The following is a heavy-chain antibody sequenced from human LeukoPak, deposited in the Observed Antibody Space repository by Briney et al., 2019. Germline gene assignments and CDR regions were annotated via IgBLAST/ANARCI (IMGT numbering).Heavy chain of an antibody. CDR1: GFTFTNAW. D-gene: IGHD3-10*01. CDR2: VKSESDGGTA. J-gene: IGHJ4*02. CDR3: ATGYGSGNACDY. Sequence: PGGSLTLSCAASGFTFTNAWMSWVRQAPGRGLEWFGLVKSESDGGTAVYAAPVKGRFTISRDDSKNTLYLQMNSLKTEDTAVYYCATGYGSGNACDYWGQGTLVTVSS. V-gene: IGHV3-15*01.